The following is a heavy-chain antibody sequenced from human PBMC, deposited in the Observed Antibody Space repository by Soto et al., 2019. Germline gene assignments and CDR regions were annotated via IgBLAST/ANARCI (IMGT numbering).Heavy chain of an antibody. V-gene: IGHV3-23*01. Sequence: PGGSLRLSCAASGFTFSSYAMSWVRQAPGKGLEWVSAISGSGGSTYYADSVKGRFTISRDNSKNTLYLQMNSLRAEDTAVYYCALHRYYYDSSGYYRPMEYWGQGTLVTVSS. CDR2: ISGSGGST. CDR3: ALHRYYYDSSGYYRPMEY. CDR1: GFTFSSYA. D-gene: IGHD3-22*01. J-gene: IGHJ4*02.